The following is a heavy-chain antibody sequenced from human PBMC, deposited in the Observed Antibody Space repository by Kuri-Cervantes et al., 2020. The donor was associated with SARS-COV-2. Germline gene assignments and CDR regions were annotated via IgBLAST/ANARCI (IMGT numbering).Heavy chain of an antibody. CDR1: GYTFTNND. D-gene: IGHD3-22*01. CDR3: ARLLIVREGRDAFDI. J-gene: IGHJ3*02. V-gene: IGHV1-8*02. CDR2: MNPDTGNA. Sequence: ASVKVSCKASGYTFTNNDINWVRQASGQGLEWMGWMNPDTGNAGYAQKFQGRVTMTRIMSTSTAYMELSSLRFEDTAVYYCARLLIVREGRDAFDIWGQGTMVTVSS.